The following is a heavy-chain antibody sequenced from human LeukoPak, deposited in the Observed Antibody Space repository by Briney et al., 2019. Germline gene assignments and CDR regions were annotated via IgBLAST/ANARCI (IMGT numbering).Heavy chain of an antibody. D-gene: IGHD6-13*01. V-gene: IGHV3-48*04. CDR3: ARDSRIAAASSYYFDY. J-gene: IGHJ4*03. Sequence: PGGSLRLSCAASGFTVSTNYMSWVRQAPGKGLEWVSYISSSSSTIYYADSVKGRFTISRDNAKNSLYLQMNSLRAEDTAVYYCARDSRIAAASSYYFDYWGQGTTVTVSS. CDR2: ISSSSSTI. CDR1: GFTVSTNY.